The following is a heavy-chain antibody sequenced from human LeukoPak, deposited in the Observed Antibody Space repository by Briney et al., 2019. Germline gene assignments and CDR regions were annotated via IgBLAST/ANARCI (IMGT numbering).Heavy chain of an antibody. CDR1: AGSVSSGEYF. V-gene: IGHV4-30-4*01. D-gene: IGHD5-18*01. Sequence: SETLSLTCTVSAGSVSSGEYFWRWVRQPPGKGLEWIGYMTYSGTAYYNPSLESRVTISVDTPKNQFSLKLSSVTAADTAVYYCARDRAYSYGPIWGQGTMVTVSS. CDR2: MTYSGTA. J-gene: IGHJ3*02. CDR3: ARDRAYSYGPI.